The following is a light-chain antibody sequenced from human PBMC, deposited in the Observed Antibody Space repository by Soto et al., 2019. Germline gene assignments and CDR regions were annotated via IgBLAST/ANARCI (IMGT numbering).Light chain of an antibody. Sequence: MTQSAAILSVSPGERATLSCRASQSFSSNLAWYQQKPGQAPRLLIDGASXRATGIPARFSGSGSGTEFTXTXXSLQSEDFAVYYCQQYNTWPRTFGQGTKVDIK. CDR2: GAS. J-gene: IGKJ1*01. V-gene: IGKV3-15*01. CDR3: QQYNTWPRT. CDR1: QSFSSN.